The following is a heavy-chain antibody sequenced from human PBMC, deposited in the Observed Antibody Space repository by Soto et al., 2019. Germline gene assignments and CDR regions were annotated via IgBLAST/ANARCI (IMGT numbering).Heavy chain of an antibody. Sequence: GASVKVSCKASGYTFTGYYIHWVRQAPGQGLEWMGWINPNSGVTNYAQKFKGWVTLTSDTSITTAHMGLNRLRSDDTAIYYCAKGGRIAVPGAHFDSWGQGNLVTVSS. J-gene: IGHJ4*02. CDR3: AKGGRIAVPGAHFDS. D-gene: IGHD6-19*01. CDR1: GYTFTGYY. V-gene: IGHV1-2*04. CDR2: INPNSGVT.